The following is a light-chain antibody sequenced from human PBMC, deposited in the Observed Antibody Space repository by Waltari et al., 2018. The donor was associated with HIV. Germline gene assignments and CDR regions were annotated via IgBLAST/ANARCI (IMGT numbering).Light chain of an antibody. V-gene: IGLV3-25*03. CDR3: LSADRSGTYV. CDR2: KNT. Sequence: SSELTQPPSVSVSPGQTARITCSGDASPKPYTHWFQQKPGQAHVVVIHKNTERPSGIPERFSASRSGTTVTLTITGVQTDDEADYYCLSADRSGTYVFGPGTTVTVL. CDR1: ASPKPY. J-gene: IGLJ1*01.